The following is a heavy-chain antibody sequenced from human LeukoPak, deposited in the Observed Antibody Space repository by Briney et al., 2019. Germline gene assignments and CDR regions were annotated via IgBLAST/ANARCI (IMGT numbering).Heavy chain of an antibody. CDR1: GYSFATYW. V-gene: IGHV5-51*01. CDR3: ARHISSSWYIDP. Sequence: GESLKISCKGSGYSFATYWIGWVRQMPGKGLEWMGIIYPGDSETRYSPSFQGQVTISADKPISTAYLQWSSLKASDTAMYYCARHISSSWYIDPWGQGTLVTVSS. J-gene: IGHJ5*02. D-gene: IGHD6-13*01. CDR2: IYPGDSET.